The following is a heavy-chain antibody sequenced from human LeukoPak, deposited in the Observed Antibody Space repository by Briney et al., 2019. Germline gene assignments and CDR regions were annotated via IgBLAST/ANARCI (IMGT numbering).Heavy chain of an antibody. Sequence: ASVKVSCKASGYTFTSYGISWVRQAPGQGLEWMGWISAYNGNTNYAQKLQGRVTMTTDTSTSTAYMELRSLRSDDTAVYYRARAAPSGSSSHDAFDIWGQGTMVTVSS. CDR1: GYTFTSYG. CDR3: ARAAPSGSSSHDAFDI. D-gene: IGHD3-22*01. CDR2: ISAYNGNT. J-gene: IGHJ3*02. V-gene: IGHV1-18*01.